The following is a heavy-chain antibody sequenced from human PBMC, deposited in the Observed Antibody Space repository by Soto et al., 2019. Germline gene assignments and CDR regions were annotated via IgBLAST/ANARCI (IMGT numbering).Heavy chain of an antibody. J-gene: IGHJ6*02. Sequence: ASVKVSCKASGFTFTSSAVQWVRQARGQRLEWIGWIVVGSGNANYAQKFQERVTITRDMSTSTAYMELSSLRSEDTAVYYCAADANCSGGSCYYYYYGMDVWGQGTTVTVSS. V-gene: IGHV1-58*01. D-gene: IGHD2-15*01. CDR3: AADANCSGGSCYYYYYGMDV. CDR1: GFTFTSSA. CDR2: IVVGSGNA.